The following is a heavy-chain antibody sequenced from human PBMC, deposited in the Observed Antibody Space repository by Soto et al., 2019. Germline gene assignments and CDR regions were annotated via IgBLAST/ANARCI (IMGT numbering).Heavy chain of an antibody. J-gene: IGHJ1*01. CDR2: ISGGGSTT. D-gene: IGHD6-13*01. Sequence: EVQLLESGGGLVQPAGSLRLSCEASGFTFSSYAMSWVRQAPGKGLEWVSGISGGGSTTYYADSVKGRFTISRDNSKKPLYLQVNSLRAEDTAVYYCARDQAAGGTISRYFQDWGQGTLVTVSS. CDR1: GFTFSSYA. V-gene: IGHV3-23*01. CDR3: ARDQAAGGTISRYFQD.